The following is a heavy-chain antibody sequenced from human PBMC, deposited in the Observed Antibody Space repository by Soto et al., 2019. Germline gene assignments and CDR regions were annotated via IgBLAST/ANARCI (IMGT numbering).Heavy chain of an antibody. CDR2: IYYSGST. CDR3: ARARPRTCSGGSCYSNSYYYYYMDV. CDR1: GGSISSYY. J-gene: IGHJ6*03. D-gene: IGHD2-15*01. Sequence: PSETLSLTCTVSGGSISSYYWSWIWQPPGKGLEWIGYIYYSGSTNYNPSLKSRVTISVDTSKNQFSLKLSSVTAADTAVYYCARARPRTCSGGSCYSNSYYYYYMDVWGKGTTVTVSS. V-gene: IGHV4-59*01.